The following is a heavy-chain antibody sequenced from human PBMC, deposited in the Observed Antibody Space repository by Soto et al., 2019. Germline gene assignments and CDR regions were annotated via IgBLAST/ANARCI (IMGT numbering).Heavy chain of an antibody. CDR3: AREREYDYVWGSYRSNTRDAFDI. CDR1: GGSISSYY. D-gene: IGHD3-16*02. V-gene: IGHV4-59*01. Sequence: SETLSLTCTVSGGSISSYYWSWIRQPPGKGLEWIGYIYYSGSTNYNPSLKSRVTISVDTSKNQFSLKLSSVTAADTAVYYCAREREYDYVWGSYRSNTRDAFDIWGQGTMVT. J-gene: IGHJ3*02. CDR2: IYYSGST.